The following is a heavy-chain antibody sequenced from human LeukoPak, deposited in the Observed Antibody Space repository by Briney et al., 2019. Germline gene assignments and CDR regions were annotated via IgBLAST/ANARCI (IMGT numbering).Heavy chain of an antibody. Sequence: ASVKVSCKASGYTFTSYGINWVRQATGQGLEWMGWMNPNSGNTGYAQKFQGRVTMTEDTSTDTAYMELSSLRSEDTAVYYCATDSGDLDVPFDYWGQGTLVTVSS. V-gene: IGHV1-8*02. CDR1: GYTFTSYG. CDR3: ATDSGDLDVPFDY. D-gene: IGHD2-21*02. CDR2: MNPNSGNT. J-gene: IGHJ4*02.